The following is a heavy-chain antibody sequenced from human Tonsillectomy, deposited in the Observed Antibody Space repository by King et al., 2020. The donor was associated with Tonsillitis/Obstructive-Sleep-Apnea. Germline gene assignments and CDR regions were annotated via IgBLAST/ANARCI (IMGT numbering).Heavy chain of an antibody. CDR3: ASRRITLVQGAMDV. Sequence: VQLQESGPGLAKPSETLSLTCTVSGASFSSNSYYWSWIRQPPGKGLEWIGHIYYSGRTNYNPSLKSRVTISVDTSKNQFSLKLSSVTAADTAVYYCASRRITLVQGAMDVWGKGTTVTVSS. J-gene: IGHJ6*03. CDR1: GASFSSNSYY. CDR2: IYYSGRT. D-gene: IGHD3-10*01. V-gene: IGHV4-61*01.